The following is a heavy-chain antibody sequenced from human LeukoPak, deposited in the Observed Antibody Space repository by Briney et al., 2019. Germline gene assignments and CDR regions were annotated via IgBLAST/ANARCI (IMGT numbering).Heavy chain of an antibody. J-gene: IGHJ6*03. CDR2: INPNSGGT. CDR1: GYTFTGYY. Sequence: GASVKASCKASGYTFTGYYMHWVRQAPGQGLEWMGWINPNSGGTNYAQKFQGRVTMTRDTSISTAYMELSRLRSDDTAVYYCARDFKDTIFGVVIDYYYYYYMDVWGKGTTVTVSS. D-gene: IGHD3-3*01. CDR3: ARDFKDTIFGVVIDYYYYYYMDV. V-gene: IGHV1-2*02.